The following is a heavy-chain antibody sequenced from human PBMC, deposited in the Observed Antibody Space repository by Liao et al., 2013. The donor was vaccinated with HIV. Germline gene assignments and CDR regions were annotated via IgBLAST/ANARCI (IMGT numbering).Heavy chain of an antibody. D-gene: IGHD3-22*01. CDR3: AGGSRITMIVVVITTTRYFDL. CDR2: IYYSGST. J-gene: IGHJ2*01. CDR1: GGSISSYY. Sequence: QVQLQQWGPGLVKPSETLSLTCTVSGGSISSYYWSWIRQPPGKGLEWIGYIYYSGSTNYNPSLKSRVTISVDTSKNQFSLKLSSVTAADTAVYYCAGGSRITMIVVVITTTRYFDLWGRGTLVTVSS. V-gene: IGHV4-59*01.